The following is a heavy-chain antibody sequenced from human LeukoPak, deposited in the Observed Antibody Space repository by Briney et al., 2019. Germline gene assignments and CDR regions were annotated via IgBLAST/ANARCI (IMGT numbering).Heavy chain of an antibody. Sequence: PSKTLSLTCTVSGGSISSTSYYWGWIRQPPGKGLEWVAVISYDGSNKYYADSVKGRFTISRDNSKNTLYLQMNSLRAEDTAVYYCAKAPRVYYYYYMDVWGKGTTVTVSS. CDR2: ISYDGSNK. CDR1: GGSISSTS. CDR3: AKAPRVYYYYYMDV. V-gene: IGHV3-30*18. J-gene: IGHJ6*03.